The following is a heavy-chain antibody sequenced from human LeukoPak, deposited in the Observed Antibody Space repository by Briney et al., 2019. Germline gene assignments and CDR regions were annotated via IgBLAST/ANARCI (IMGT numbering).Heavy chain of an antibody. CDR2: IYTSGST. CDR3: ARQGSGDPVFDY. Sequence: SETLSLTCTVSGGSISSYYWSWIRQPPGKGLEWIGYIYTSGSTNYNPSLKSRVTTSVDTSKNQFSLKLSSVTAADTAVYYCARQGSGDPVFDYWGQGTLVTVSS. J-gene: IGHJ4*02. D-gene: IGHD3-10*01. CDR1: GGSISSYY. V-gene: IGHV4-4*09.